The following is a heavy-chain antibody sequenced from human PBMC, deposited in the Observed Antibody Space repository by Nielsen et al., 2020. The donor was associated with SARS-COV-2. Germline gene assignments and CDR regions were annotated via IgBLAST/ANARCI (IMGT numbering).Heavy chain of an antibody. D-gene: IGHD6-19*01. V-gene: IGHV3-30*04. CDR1: GGTFSSYA. Sequence: SCKASGGTFSSYAMHWVRQAPGKGLEWVAVISYDGSNKYYADSVKGRFTISRDNSKNTLYLQMNSLRAEDTAVYYCARDLGIAVAGGPALDVWGQGTTVTVSS. CDR2: ISYDGSNK. J-gene: IGHJ6*02. CDR3: ARDLGIAVAGGPALDV.